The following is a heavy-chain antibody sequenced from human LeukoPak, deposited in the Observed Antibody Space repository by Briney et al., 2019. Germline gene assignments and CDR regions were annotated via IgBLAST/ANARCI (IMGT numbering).Heavy chain of an antibody. CDR2: IKQDGSEK. Sequence: GGSLRLSCAASGFTFSSYWMSWIRQAPGKGLEWVANIKQDGSEKNYVDSVKGRFTISRDNAKNSLYLQMNSLRAEDAAVYYCASRAFGGVISSWGQGTLVTVSS. CDR1: GFTFSSYW. D-gene: IGHD3-16*01. V-gene: IGHV3-7*01. J-gene: IGHJ5*02. CDR3: ASRAFGGVISS.